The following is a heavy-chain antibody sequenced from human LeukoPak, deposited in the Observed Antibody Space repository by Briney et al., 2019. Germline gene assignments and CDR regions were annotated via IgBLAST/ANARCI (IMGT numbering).Heavy chain of an antibody. CDR1: GFTFSSYG. CDR2: ISYDGSNK. D-gene: IGHD3-10*01. J-gene: IGHJ4*02. Sequence: PGRSLRLSCAASGFTFSSYGMHWVRQAPGKGLEWVAVISYDGSNKYYADSVKGRFTISRDNSKNTLYLQMNSLRAEDTAVYYCARVASPLQNRGVTHDYWGQGTLVTVSS. CDR3: ARVASPLQNRGVTHDY. V-gene: IGHV3-30*03.